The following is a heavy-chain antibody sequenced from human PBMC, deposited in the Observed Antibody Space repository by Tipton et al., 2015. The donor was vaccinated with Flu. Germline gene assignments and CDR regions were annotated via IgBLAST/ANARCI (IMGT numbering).Heavy chain of an antibody. CDR1: GGSFSGYY. D-gene: IGHD3-22*01. CDR2: INHSGST. V-gene: IGHV4-34*01. J-gene: IGHJ4*02. Sequence: LRLSCAVYGGSFSGYYWSWIRQPPGKGLEWIGEINHSGSTNYNPSLKSRVTISVDTSKNQFSLKLSSVTAADTAVYYCARRGSFRRSGYYVSAVDYWGQGTLVTVSS. CDR3: ARRGSFRRSGYYVSAVDY.